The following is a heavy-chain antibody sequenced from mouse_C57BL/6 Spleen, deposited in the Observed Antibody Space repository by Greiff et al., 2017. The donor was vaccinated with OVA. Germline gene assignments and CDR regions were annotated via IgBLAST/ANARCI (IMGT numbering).Heavy chain of an antibody. CDR3: ARTGDYAMDD. CDR2: IDPSDSYT. Sequence: VKLQQSGAELVMPGASVKLSCKASGYTFTSYWMHWVKQRPGQGLEWIGEIDPSDSYTNYNQKFKGKSTLTVDKSSSTAYMQLSSLTSEDSAVYYCARTGDYAMDDWGQGTSVTVSS. D-gene: IGHD4-1*01. J-gene: IGHJ4*01. CDR1: GYTFTSYW. V-gene: IGHV1-69*01.